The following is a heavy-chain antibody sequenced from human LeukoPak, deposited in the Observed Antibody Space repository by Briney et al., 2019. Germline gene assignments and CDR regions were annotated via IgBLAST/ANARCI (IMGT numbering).Heavy chain of an antibody. D-gene: IGHD6-6*01. V-gene: IGHV3-21*01. J-gene: IGHJ4*02. CDR3: TRDWRSALDY. Sequence: GGSLRLSCAASGFTFSSYSMNWVRQAPGKGLEWVSSISSSSSYIYYADSVKGRFTVSRDNAKNTLFVEMSSLRAEDTAVYYCTRDWRSALDYWGQGSLVTVSS. CDR1: GFTFSSYS. CDR2: ISSSSSYI.